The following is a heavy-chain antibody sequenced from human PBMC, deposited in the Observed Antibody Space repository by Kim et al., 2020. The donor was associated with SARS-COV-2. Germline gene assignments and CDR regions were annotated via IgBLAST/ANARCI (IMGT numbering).Heavy chain of an antibody. Sequence: GGSLRLSCTASDFSFFSSYAMSWVRQAPGKGLEWVSSITGSGDRSYYADSVKGRFTISRDNSKNTLYMQMNSLRADDTALYYCAKHHFYDISGFIEDWGQGTLPTVSS. D-gene: IGHD3-22*01. CDR1: DFSFFSSYA. V-gene: IGHV3-23*01. CDR3: AKHHFYDISGFIED. J-gene: IGHJ4*02. CDR2: ITGSGDRS.